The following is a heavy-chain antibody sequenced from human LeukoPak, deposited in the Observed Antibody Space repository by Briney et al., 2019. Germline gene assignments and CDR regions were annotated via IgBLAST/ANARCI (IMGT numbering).Heavy chain of an antibody. Sequence: SQTLSLTCAISGDSLSNNSAAWKWIRHSPSRGLEWRGRTYYRSMWYNDYAVSVKCRPTTHPDTSKTQCSLQLNSVTPEDTAVYYCVRHVHIGFDHWGQATLVTVSS. CDR3: VRHVHIGFDH. D-gene: IGHD2-21*01. J-gene: IGHJ4*02. V-gene: IGHV6-1*01. CDR1: GDSLSNNSAA. CDR2: TYYRSMWYN.